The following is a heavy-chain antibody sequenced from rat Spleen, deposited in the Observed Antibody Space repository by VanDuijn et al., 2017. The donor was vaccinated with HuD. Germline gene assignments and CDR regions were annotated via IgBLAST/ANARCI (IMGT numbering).Heavy chain of an antibody. J-gene: IGHJ2*01. V-gene: IGHV5-7*01. CDR1: GFTFSDYY. D-gene: IGHD1-2*01. CDR2: INYDGSST. CDR3: VRQPHTTYVYGYYFDY. Sequence: EVQLVESGGDFVQPGRSLKLSCAASGFTFSDYYMAWVRQAPKKGLEWVATINYDGSSTFYRDYVKARFTISRDNSKSTLYLQMDSLMSEDTATYYCVRQPHTTYVYGYYFDYWGQGVMVTVSS.